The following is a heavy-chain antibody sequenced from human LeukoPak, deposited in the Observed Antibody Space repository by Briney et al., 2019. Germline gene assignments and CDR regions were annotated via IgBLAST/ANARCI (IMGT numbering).Heavy chain of an antibody. CDR1: GFTFTGYY. D-gene: IGHD3-10*01. CDR3: ARSRTGSGFLFDY. CDR2: VNPNNGGT. J-gene: IGHJ4*02. Sequence: ASMTLSCTASGFTFTGYYIHWVRQAPGQGLEWMGWVNPNNGGTNYAQMFQGRVTMTRDTSISTAYMELSRLRSDDTAVYYCARSRTGSGFLFDYWGQGTLVTVSS. V-gene: IGHV1-2*02.